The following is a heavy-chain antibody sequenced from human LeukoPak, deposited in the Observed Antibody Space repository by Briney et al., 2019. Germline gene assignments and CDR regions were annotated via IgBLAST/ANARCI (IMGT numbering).Heavy chain of an antibody. V-gene: IGHV3-48*01. D-gene: IGHD6-19*01. CDR3: ARAVAATWDFYYYCMDV. CDR1: GLTFSSYS. CDR2: ISSSSSTI. J-gene: IGHJ6*03. Sequence: PGGSLRLSCAASGLTFSSYSMNWVRQAPGKGLERVSYISSSSSTIYYADSVKGRFTISRDNAKNSLYLQMNSLRAEDTAVYYCARAVAATWDFYYYCMDVWGKGTTVTVSS.